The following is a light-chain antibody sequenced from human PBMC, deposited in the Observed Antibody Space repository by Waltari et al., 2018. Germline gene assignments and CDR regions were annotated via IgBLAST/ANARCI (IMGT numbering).Light chain of an antibody. CDR2: EVF. Sequence: QSALTQPSSVSGTPGPSITHPRSGTTSDFGWYDLVSWYQQHPGEAPKLLICEVFKRPPDTSSRFSGAKSGSTASLTISGLQPEDEADYYCCSYAGRGTYVFGSGTKVTVL. J-gene: IGLJ1*01. V-gene: IGLV2-23*02. CDR3: CSYAGRGTYV. CDR1: TSDFGWYDL.